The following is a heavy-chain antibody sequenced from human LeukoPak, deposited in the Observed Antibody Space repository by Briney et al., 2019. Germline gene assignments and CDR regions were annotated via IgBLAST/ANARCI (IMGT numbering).Heavy chain of an antibody. CDR2: IYDSGST. CDR3: AREDYNILTGSGDNWFDP. CDR1: GCSISSYY. Sequence: SETLSLTCTVSGCSISSYYWSWIRQSPGKGLEWIGYIYDSGSTTYHPSLKSRVTISVDASRSQFSLKLSSVTDADMAVYYCAREDYNILTGSGDNWFDPWGQGTLVTVSS. V-gene: IGHV4-59*01. D-gene: IGHD3-9*01. J-gene: IGHJ5*02.